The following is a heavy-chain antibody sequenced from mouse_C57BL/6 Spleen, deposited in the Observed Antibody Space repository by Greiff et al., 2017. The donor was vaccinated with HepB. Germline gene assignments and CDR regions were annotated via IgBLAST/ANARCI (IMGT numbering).Heavy chain of an antibody. CDR2: IDPSDSYT. CDR1: GYTFTSYW. Sequence: QVQLQQSGAELVRPGTSVKLSCKASGYTFTSYWMHWVKRRPGQGLEWIGVIDPSDSYTNYNQKFKGKATLTVDTSSSTAYMQLSSLTSEDSAVYYCARTTTVVDWYFDVWGTGTTVTVSS. V-gene: IGHV1-59*01. D-gene: IGHD1-1*01. CDR3: ARTTTVVDWYFDV. J-gene: IGHJ1*03.